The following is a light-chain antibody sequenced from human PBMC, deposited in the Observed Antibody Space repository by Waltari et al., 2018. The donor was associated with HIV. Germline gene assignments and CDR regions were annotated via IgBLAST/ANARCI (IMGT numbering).Light chain of an antibody. J-gene: IGLJ2*01. V-gene: IGLV2-14*01. CDR1: SSDIGGYDY. CDR3: SAYTTYSPLAV. Sequence: QSALTQPASVSGSPGPSITISYTGTSSDIGGYDYVSWYQQHPGKAPKLLIYGVSSRPSGVSNRFSGSRSGNTASLTISGLQADDEAHYYCSAYTTYSPLAVFGGGTKLTVL. CDR2: GVS.